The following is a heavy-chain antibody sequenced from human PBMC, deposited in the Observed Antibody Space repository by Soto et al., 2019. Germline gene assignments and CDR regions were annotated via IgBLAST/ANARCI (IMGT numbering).Heavy chain of an antibody. Sequence: QVQLVESGGGVVQPGRSLRLSCAASGFTFSSYGMHWVRQAPGKGLEWVAVIWFDGSNKFYADSVKGRFTISRDNSKNTVPLQINSLKDEYSAAYYCATTGPYWGKGPLVTVCS. J-gene: IGHJ4*02. V-gene: IGHV3-33*01. CDR3: ATTGPY. CDR2: IWFDGSNK. CDR1: GFTFSSYG.